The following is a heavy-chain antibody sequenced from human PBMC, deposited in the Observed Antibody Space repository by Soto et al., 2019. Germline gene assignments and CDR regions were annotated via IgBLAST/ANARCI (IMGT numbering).Heavy chain of an antibody. D-gene: IGHD3-9*01. Sequence: GGSLRLSCAASGFTFSSYAMSWVRQAPGKGLEWVSAISGSGGSTYYADSVKGRFTISRDNSKNTLYLQMNSLRAEDTAVYYCAKTRDFYDILTGYFTSFAFDIWGQGTMVTVSS. J-gene: IGHJ3*02. CDR3: AKTRDFYDILTGYFTSFAFDI. V-gene: IGHV3-23*01. CDR2: ISGSGGST. CDR1: GFTFSSYA.